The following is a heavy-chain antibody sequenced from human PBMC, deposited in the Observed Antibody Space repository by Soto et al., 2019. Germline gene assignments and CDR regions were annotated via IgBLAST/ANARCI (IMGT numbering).Heavy chain of an antibody. Sequence: EVQLLESGGDLVQPGGSLRLSCAASGFTFSSYAMSWVRQAPGKGLEWVSAISGSGGNTYYADSVKGRFTITRDNSKNTLYLQMNSHSAEDTAVYYCANQLQYCSSTSCYFDYCGHGTLVTVSS. CDR2: ISGSGGNT. J-gene: IGHJ4*01. CDR1: GFTFSSYA. V-gene: IGHV3-23*01. CDR3: ANQLQYCSSTSCYFDY. D-gene: IGHD2-2*01.